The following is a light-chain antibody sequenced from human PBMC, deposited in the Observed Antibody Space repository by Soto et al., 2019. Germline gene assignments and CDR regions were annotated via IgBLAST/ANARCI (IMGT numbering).Light chain of an antibody. Sequence: QSVLTQPPSASGTPGQRVTISCSGSSSNIGSDIVNWYQQLPGTAPKLLMYSNNQRPSGVPGRFSGAKSGTSASLAISGLQSEDEADYYCAAWDGSLNGWVFGGGTKLTVL. CDR2: SNN. CDR1: SSNIGSDI. V-gene: IGLV1-44*01. J-gene: IGLJ3*02. CDR3: AAWDGSLNGWV.